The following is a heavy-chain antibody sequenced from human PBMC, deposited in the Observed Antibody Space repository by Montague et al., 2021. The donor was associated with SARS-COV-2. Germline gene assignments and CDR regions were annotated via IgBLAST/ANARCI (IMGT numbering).Heavy chain of an antibody. CDR3: ARGCGWERHFDY. D-gene: IGHD1-1*01. CDR1: GGSINNYY. V-gene: IGHV4-59*01. CDR2: IYNSGSA. Sequence: SETLSLTCIVSGGSINNYYWSWIRQPPGRGLEWIGHIYNSGSASHNPSLHSRVTISLDTSRDLVSLELRSVTAADTAVYYCARGCGWERHFDYWGQGTLVAVSS. J-gene: IGHJ4*02.